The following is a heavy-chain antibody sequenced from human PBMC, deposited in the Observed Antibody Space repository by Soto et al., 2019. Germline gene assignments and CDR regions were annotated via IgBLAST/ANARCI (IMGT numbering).Heavy chain of an antibody. CDR1: GFTFSGYY. D-gene: IGHD6-19*01. Sequence: QVQLVESGGGLVKPGGSLRLSCAASGFTFSGYYMSWIRQAPGKGLEWISYISSSGTTENYADSVKGRFTVSRDNAKNSLYLQVNSLRAEDTAGYYCARDRGAVVGQYFDYWGQGTLVTVSS. V-gene: IGHV3-11*01. CDR3: ARDRGAVVGQYFDY. CDR2: ISSSGTTE. J-gene: IGHJ4*02.